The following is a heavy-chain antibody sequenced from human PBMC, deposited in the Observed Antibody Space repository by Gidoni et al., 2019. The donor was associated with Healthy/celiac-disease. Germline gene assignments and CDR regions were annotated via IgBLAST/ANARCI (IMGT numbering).Heavy chain of an antibody. CDR2: IYYSGST. CDR3: ARGDILTGYFTNDAFDI. Sequence: QVQLQESGPGLVKPSETLSLTCTVSGCSISSYYWSWIRQPPGKGLEWIGYIYYSGSTNYNPSRKSRVTISVDTSKNQFSLKLSSVTAADTAVYYCARGDILTGYFTNDAFDIWGQGTMVTVFS. J-gene: IGHJ3*02. V-gene: IGHV4-59*01. CDR1: GCSISSYY. D-gene: IGHD3-9*01.